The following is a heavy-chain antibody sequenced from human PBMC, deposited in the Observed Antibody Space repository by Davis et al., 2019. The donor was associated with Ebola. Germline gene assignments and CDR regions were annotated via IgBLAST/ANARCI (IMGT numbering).Heavy chain of an antibody. Sequence: GESLKIPCQGSGYTFTTYWLGWVRQMPGKGLEWMGIIYPGDSDTRYSPSFQGQVTISADKSISTAYLQWSSLKASDTAMYYCARRGGWSGAFLNYWGQGTLVTVFS. CDR2: IYPGDSDT. CDR1: GYTFTTYW. J-gene: IGHJ4*02. D-gene: IGHD3-3*02. V-gene: IGHV5-51*01. CDR3: ARRGGWSGAFLNY.